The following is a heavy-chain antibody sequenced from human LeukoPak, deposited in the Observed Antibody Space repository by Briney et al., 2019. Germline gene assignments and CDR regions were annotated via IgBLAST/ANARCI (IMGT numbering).Heavy chain of an antibody. CDR3: ARYSNGQAAIDY. V-gene: IGHV4-38-2*02. CDR2: IYHSGST. Sequence: SETLSLTCTVSGYSISSGYYWGWIRQPPGKGLEWIGSIYHSGSTYYNPSLKSRVTISVDTSKNQFSLQLNSVTPEDTAVYYCARYSNGQAAIDYWGQGTLVTVSS. J-gene: IGHJ4*02. D-gene: IGHD6-25*01. CDR1: GYSISSGYY.